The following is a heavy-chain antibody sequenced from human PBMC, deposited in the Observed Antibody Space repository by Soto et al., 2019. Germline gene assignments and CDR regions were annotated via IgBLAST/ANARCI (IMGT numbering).Heavy chain of an antibody. D-gene: IGHD6-19*01. CDR3: ARDRPGLVGDYYGMDV. J-gene: IGHJ6*02. CDR2: FDSEDGET. Sequence: GASVKVSCKVSGYTLTESSMHWVRQAPGKGLEWMGGFDSEDGETIYAQKFQGRDTMTEDTSTDTAYMELSSRRSEDTAVYYCARDRPGLVGDYYGMDVWGQGTTVTVSS. CDR1: GYTLTESS. V-gene: IGHV1-24*01.